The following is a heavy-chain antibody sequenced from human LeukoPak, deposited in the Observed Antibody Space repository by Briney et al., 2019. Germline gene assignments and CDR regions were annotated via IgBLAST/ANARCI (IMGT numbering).Heavy chain of an antibody. Sequence: PSETLSLTCAVYAGSLSGDYWSWIRQPPGKGLEWIGEIYHSGSTNYNPSLKGRVTISVDTSKNQFSLKLSSVTAADTAVYYCARTRYFDLWGRDTLVTVSS. V-gene: IGHV4-34*01. J-gene: IGHJ2*01. CDR1: AGSLSGDY. CDR2: IYHSGST. CDR3: ARTRYFDL.